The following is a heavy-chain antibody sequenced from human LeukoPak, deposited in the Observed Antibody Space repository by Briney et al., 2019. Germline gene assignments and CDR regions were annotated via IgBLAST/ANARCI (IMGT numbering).Heavy chain of an antibody. CDR1: GFTFSIYA. CDR2: ISYDGSNK. V-gene: IGHV3-30*04. CDR3: ARVVPPTDYGSGSYFWDPYYFDY. D-gene: IGHD3-10*01. J-gene: IGHJ4*02. Sequence: GGSLRLSCAASGFTFSIYAIHWVRQAPGKGLEWVAVISYDGSNKYYVDSVKGRFTISRDNSKNTLYLQMNSLRAEDTAVYYCARVVPPTDYGSGSYFWDPYYFDYWGQGTLVTVSS.